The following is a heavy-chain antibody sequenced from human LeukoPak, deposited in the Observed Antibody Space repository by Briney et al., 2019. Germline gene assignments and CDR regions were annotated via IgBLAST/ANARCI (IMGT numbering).Heavy chain of an antibody. V-gene: IGHV4-34*01. CDR2: INHSGST. CDR1: GGSFSGYY. D-gene: IGHD2-2*01. J-gene: IGHJ3*02. Sequence: PSETLSLTCTVYGGSFSGYYWSWIRQPPGKGLEWIGEINHSGSTNYNPSLKSRVTISVDTSKNQFSLKLSSVTAADTAVYYCARLPSTDIVVVPAQTNDAFDIWGQGTMVTVSS. CDR3: ARLPSTDIVVVPAQTNDAFDI.